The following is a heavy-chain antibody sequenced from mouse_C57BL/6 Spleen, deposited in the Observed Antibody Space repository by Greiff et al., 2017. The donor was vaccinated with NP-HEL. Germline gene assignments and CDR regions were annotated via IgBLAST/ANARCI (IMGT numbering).Heavy chain of an antibody. CDR1: GYTFTSYW. CDR3: ARGTTVVADWYFDV. V-gene: IGHV1-64*01. Sequence: QVQLQQPGAELVKPGASVKLSCKASGYTFTSYWMHWVKQRPGQGLEWIEMIHPNSGSTNYNEKFKSKATLTVDKSSSTAYMQLSSLTSEDSAVYYCARGTTVVADWYFDVWGTGTTVTVSS. CDR2: IHPNSGST. D-gene: IGHD1-1*01. J-gene: IGHJ1*03.